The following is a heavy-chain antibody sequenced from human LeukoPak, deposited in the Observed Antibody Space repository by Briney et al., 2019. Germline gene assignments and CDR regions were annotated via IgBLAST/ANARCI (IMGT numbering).Heavy chain of an antibody. D-gene: IGHD4-11*01. J-gene: IGHJ4*02. CDR3: ARGRQCDF. CDR2: IYSGGSP. Sequence: GGSLRLSCAASGFIVSANYMNWVRQAPGKGLEWVSVIYSGGSPFYADSVKGRFTISRDNSKNTVYLQMNSLRVEDTAVYYCARGRQCDFWGQGTLVTVSS. V-gene: IGHV3-53*01. CDR1: GFIVSANY.